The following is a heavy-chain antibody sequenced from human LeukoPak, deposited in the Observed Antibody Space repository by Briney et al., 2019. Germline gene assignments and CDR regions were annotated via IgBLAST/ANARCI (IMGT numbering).Heavy chain of an antibody. V-gene: IGHV3-7*01. J-gene: IGHJ5*02. Sequence: GGSLRLSCAASGFPFSSYWMSWVRQAPGKGLEWVANIKQDGSEKYYVDSVKGRFTISRDNAKNSLYLQMNSLRAEDTAVYYCARDGADVVEVAAAAPNWFDPWGQGTLVTVSS. D-gene: IGHD6-13*01. CDR1: GFPFSSYW. CDR3: ARDGADVVEVAAAAPNWFDP. CDR2: IKQDGSEK.